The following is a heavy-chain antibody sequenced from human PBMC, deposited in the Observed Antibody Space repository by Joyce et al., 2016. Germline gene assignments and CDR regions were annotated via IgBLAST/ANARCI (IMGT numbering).Heavy chain of an antibody. CDR3: VRVRQSGNINDY. Sequence: QMQLVQSGAEVKKPGSSVRVSCRAFGGTRNGYAISWVQQAPGQGLEWMGGITPIFATAKYAQKFQTRLTITADKSTNTADMELSSLRSEDTAIYYCVRVRQSGNINDYWGQGTQVTVSS. CDR1: GGTRNGYA. J-gene: IGHJ4*02. CDR2: ITPIFATA. V-gene: IGHV1-69*06.